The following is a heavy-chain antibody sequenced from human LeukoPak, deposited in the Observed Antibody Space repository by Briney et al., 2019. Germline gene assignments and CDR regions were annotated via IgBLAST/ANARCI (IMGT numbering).Heavy chain of an antibody. D-gene: IGHD2-2*01. CDR3: ARDLWSRYCTGTTCLDGFDI. CDR1: GFIFSGFW. V-gene: IGHV3-7*01. J-gene: IGHJ3*02. Sequence: PGGSLRLSCAASGFIFSGFWMTWVRQAPGKELERVADIKQDGGEKRYVDSVKGRFTISRDNAKNLLYLQMNSLRAEDTAVYYCARDLWSRYCTGTTCLDGFDIWGQGTMVTVSS. CDR2: IKQDGGEK.